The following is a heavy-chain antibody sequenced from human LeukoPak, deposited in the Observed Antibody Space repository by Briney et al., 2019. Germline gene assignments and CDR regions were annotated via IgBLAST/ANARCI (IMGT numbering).Heavy chain of an antibody. V-gene: IGHV4-39*01. CDR1: GGSISSSSYY. CDR3: ASLGSPMVRGALFDY. Sequence: SETLSLTCTVSGGSISSSSYYWGWIRQPPGKGLEWIGSIYYSGSTYYNPSLKSRVTISVDTSKNQFSLKLSSVTAADTAVYYCASLGSPMVRGALFDYWGQGTLVTVSS. CDR2: IYYSGST. J-gene: IGHJ4*02. D-gene: IGHD3-10*01.